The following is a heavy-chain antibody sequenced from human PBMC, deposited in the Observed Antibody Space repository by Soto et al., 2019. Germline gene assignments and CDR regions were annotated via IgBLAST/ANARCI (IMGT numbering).Heavy chain of an antibody. J-gene: IGHJ5*02. CDR1: GGSISSYY. CDR2: IYYSGST. CDR3: ARPHGGSSGWDNWFDP. D-gene: IGHD6-25*01. V-gene: IGHV4-59*01. Sequence: SETLSLTCTVSGGSISSYYWGWIRQPPGKGLEWIGYIYYSGSTNYNPSLKSRVTISVDTSKNQFSLKLSSVTAADTAVYYCARPHGGSSGWDNWFDPWGQGTLVTVSS.